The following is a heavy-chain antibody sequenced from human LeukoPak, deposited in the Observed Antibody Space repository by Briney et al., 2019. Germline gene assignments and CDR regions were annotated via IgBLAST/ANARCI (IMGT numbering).Heavy chain of an antibody. V-gene: IGHV1-8*03. J-gene: IGHJ5*02. CDR1: GYTFTSYD. Sequence: ASVNVSCKASGYTFTSYDINWVRQATGHGLEWMGWMSPNSGNTGYAQKFQGRVTITRNTSISTAYMELSSLRSEDTAVYYCARSVARGQFDPWGQGTLVTVSS. D-gene: IGHD2-21*01. CDR2: MSPNSGNT. CDR3: ARSVARGQFDP.